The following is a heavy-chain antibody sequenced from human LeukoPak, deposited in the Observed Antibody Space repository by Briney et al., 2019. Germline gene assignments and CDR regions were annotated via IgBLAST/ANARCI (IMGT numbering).Heavy chain of an antibody. CDR1: GYTFTSYD. CDR2: MHPNSGNT. Sequence: GASVKVSCKASGYTFTSYDINWVRQATGQGLEWMGWMHPNSGNTGYAQKFQGRVTMTRNTSISTAYMGLSSLRSEDTAVYYCARVSTYFGVVTDFDYWGQGTLVTVSS. CDR3: ARVSTYFGVVTDFDY. V-gene: IGHV1-8*01. D-gene: IGHD3-3*01. J-gene: IGHJ4*02.